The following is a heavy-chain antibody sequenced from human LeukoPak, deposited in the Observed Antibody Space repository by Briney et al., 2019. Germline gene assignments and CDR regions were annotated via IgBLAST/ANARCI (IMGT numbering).Heavy chain of an antibody. V-gene: IGHV4-30-4*08. J-gene: IGHJ5*02. CDR1: GGSFSGYY. CDR2: IYYSGST. CDR3: ARDRIGVGATSENWFDP. D-gene: IGHD1-26*01. Sequence: SETLSLTCAVYGGSFSGYYWSWIRQPPGEGLEWIGYIYYSGSTYYNPSLKSRVTISVDTSKDQFSLKLSSVTAADTAVYYCARDRIGVGATSENWFDPWGQGTLVTVSS.